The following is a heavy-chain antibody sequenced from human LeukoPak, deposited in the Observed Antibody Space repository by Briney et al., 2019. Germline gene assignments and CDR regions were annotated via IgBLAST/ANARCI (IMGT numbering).Heavy chain of an antibody. CDR3: ARGTTGTTGGAFDI. J-gene: IGHJ3*02. V-gene: IGHV3-33*05. CDR2: ISYDGSNK. D-gene: IGHD1-1*01. CDR1: GFTFSSYG. Sequence: GGSLRLSYAASGFTFSSYGMHWVRQAPGKGLEWVAVISYDGSNKYYADSVKGRFTISRDNSKNTLYLQMNSLRAGDTAVYYCARGTTGTTGGAFDIWGQGTMVTVSS.